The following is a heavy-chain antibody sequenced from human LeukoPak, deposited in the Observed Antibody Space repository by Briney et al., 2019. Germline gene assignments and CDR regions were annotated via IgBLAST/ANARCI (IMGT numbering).Heavy chain of an antibody. CDR1: GFTLSTYS. V-gene: IGHV3-48*04. D-gene: IGHD6-13*01. CDR2: IRSSGDPI. Sequence: GGSLRLSCVASGFTLSTYSMNWVRQAPGKGLEWVSYIRSSGDPIYYADSVKGRFTISRDNAKNSLYLQMNSLRAEDTAVYYCGRDDRGIGDPWGQGTLVTVSS. CDR3: GRDDRGIGDP. J-gene: IGHJ5*02.